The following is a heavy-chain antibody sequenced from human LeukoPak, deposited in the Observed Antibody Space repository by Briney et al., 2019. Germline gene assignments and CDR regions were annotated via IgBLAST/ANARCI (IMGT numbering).Heavy chain of an antibody. V-gene: IGHV1-2*02. J-gene: IGHJ4*02. Sequence: ASVTVSCKASGYTFTGYYMHWVRQAPGQGLEWMGWINPNSGGTNYAQKFQGRVTMTRDTSISTLYMELSRLRSDDTAVYYCARAYYDILTGYYFAGGYWGQGTLVTVSS. CDR2: INPNSGGT. CDR1: GYTFTGYY. D-gene: IGHD3-9*01. CDR3: ARAYYDILTGYYFAGGY.